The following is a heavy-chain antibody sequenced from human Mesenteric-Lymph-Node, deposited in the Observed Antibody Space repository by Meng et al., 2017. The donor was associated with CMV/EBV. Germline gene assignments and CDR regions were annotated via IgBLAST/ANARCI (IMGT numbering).Heavy chain of an antibody. CDR2: IRYDGTIR. CDR3: AKDPGEV. Sequence: GESLKISCAASGFTFSSYGMHWVRQAPGKGLEWVAFIRYDGTIRDYADSAKGRFTISRDNSKNTVFLEMNSLRPEDTAVYYCAKDPGEVWGQGTTVTVSS. CDR1: GFTFSSYG. J-gene: IGHJ6*02. V-gene: IGHV3-30*02.